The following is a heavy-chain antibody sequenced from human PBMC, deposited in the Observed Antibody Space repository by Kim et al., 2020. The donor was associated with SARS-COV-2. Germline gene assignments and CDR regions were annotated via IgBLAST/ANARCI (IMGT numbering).Heavy chain of an antibody. CDR2: IIPIFGTA. CDR3: AREVYYYDSSGYQIDY. D-gene: IGHD3-22*01. Sequence: SVKVSCKASGGTFSSYAISWVRQAPGQGLEWMGGIIPIFGTANYAQKFQGRVTITVDESTSTAYMELSSLRSEDTAVYYCAREVYYYDSSGYQIDYWGQGTLVTVSS. V-gene: IGHV1-69*13. CDR1: GGTFSSYA. J-gene: IGHJ4*02.